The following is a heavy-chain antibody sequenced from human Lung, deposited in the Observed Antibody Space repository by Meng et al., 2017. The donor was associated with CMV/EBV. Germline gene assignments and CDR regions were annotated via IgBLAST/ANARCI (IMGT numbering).Heavy chain of an antibody. Sequence: SCAASGFPFSNYYMSWIRLAPGKGLEWISYISGDGGDLFYGDSVRGRFTISRDNAKNSLYLQINSLRVEDTAVYYCVRDILRVGITYYFDYWGQGTLVTVSS. V-gene: IGHV3-11*04. D-gene: IGHD1-26*01. CDR2: ISGDGGDL. CDR1: GFPFSNYY. CDR3: VRDILRVGITYYFDY. J-gene: IGHJ4*02.